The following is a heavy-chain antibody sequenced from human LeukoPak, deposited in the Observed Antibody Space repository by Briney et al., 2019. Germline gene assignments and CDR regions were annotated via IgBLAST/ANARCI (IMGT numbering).Heavy chain of an antibody. V-gene: IGHV3-21*01. Sequence: GGSLRLSCAASGFTFSSYSMNWVRQAPGKGLEWVSSISSSSSYIYYADSVKGRFTISRGNAKNSLYLQMNSLRAEDTAVYYCARGSLTGYYGPFDYWGQGTLVTVSS. CDR1: GFTFSSYS. CDR2: ISSSSSYI. CDR3: ARGSLTGYYGPFDY. J-gene: IGHJ4*02. D-gene: IGHD3-9*01.